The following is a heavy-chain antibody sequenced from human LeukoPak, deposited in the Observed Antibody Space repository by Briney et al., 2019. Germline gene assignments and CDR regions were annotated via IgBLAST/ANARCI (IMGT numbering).Heavy chain of an antibody. CDR3: ARGPCGGDCYWVDY. J-gene: IGHJ4*02. CDR1: GYTFTSYG. D-gene: IGHD2-21*01. Sequence: GASVKVSCKASGYTFTSYGISWVRQAPGQGLEWMGWISAYNGNTNYAQKFQGRATMTTDTSTSTAYMEVRSLRSDDTAVYYCARGPCGGDCYWVDYWGQGTLVTVSS. CDR2: ISAYNGNT. V-gene: IGHV1-18*01.